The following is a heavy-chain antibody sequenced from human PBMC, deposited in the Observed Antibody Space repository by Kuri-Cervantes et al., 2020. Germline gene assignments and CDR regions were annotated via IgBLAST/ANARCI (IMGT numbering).Heavy chain of an antibody. D-gene: IGHD3-16*02. CDR1: GFTVSSNY. Sequence: GESLKISCAASGFTVSSNYMSWVRQAPGKGLEWVSVIYSGGSTYYADSVKGRFTISRDNSKNTLYLQMNSLRAEDTAVYYCARDVLGYYDYIWGSYRYMDVWGQGTTVTVSS. V-gene: IGHV3-53*01. CDR2: IYSGGST. J-gene: IGHJ6*03. CDR3: ARDVLGYYDYIWGSYRYMDV.